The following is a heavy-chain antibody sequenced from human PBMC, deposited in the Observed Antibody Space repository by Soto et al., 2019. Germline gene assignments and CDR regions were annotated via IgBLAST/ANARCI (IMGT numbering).Heavy chain of an antibody. J-gene: IGHJ5*02. CDR1: GGSISSGY. V-gene: IGHV4-59*01. D-gene: IGHD3-22*01. CDR2: IYYGGSI. CDR3: TGAYYDVSGYSLDP. Sequence: SETLSLTCSVSGGSISSGYWTWIRQPPGKGLEWIGYIYYGGSINYNPSLKSRVIISVDTAKNQFSLRLSSVSAADTAVYYCTGAYYDVSGYSLDPWGQGTSVTSP.